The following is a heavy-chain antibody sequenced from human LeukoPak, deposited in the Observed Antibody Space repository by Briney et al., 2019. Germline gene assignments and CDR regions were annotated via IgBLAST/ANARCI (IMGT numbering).Heavy chain of an antibody. D-gene: IGHD2-21*01. Sequence: GGSLRLSCAASGFTFSSYAMSWVRQAPGKGLEWVSFFYRGDSTYYAESVRGRFTISRDNSKNTLYLLMNSLIPEDTAVYYCAREVVSIPSYFDSWGQGTLVTVSS. CDR2: FYRGDST. CDR3: AREVVSIPSYFDS. CDR1: GFTFSSYA. V-gene: IGHV3-53*01. J-gene: IGHJ4*02.